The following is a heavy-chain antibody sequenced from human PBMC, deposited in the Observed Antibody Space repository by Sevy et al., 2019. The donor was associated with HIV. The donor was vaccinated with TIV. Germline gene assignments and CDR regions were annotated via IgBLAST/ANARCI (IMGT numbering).Heavy chain of an antibody. Sequence: GGSLRLSCTASGFAFNTYAMYWVRQAPGKGLEWVSSISTNGNITYYADSVMGWFIVSRDSSKNTVYLQMHSLRVDDTAVYYCAKEATIGGIVAYAFAMWGQGTTVTVSS. CDR2: ISTNGNIT. CDR3: AKEATIGGIVAYAFAM. J-gene: IGHJ3*02. V-gene: IGHV3-23*01. D-gene: IGHD2-15*01. CDR1: GFAFNTYA.